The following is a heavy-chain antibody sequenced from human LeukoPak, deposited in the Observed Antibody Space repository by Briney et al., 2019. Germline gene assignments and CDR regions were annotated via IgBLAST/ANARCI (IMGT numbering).Heavy chain of an antibody. J-gene: IGHJ5*02. CDR3: ARGHTITMVRGVIIKGEFDP. CDR1: GGSISSYY. Sequence: PSETLSLTCSVSGGSISSYYWSWIRQPPGKGLEWIGEINHSGSTNYNPSLKSRVTISVDTSKNQFSLKLSSVTTADTAVYYCARGHTITMVRGVIIKGEFDPWGQGTLVTVSS. V-gene: IGHV4-34*01. D-gene: IGHD3-10*01. CDR2: INHSGST.